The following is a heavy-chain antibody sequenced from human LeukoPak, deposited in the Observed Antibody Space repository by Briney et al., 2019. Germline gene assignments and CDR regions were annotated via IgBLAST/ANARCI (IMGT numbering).Heavy chain of an antibody. V-gene: IGHV5-51*01. J-gene: IGHJ4*02. CDR1: GYSFTSYW. D-gene: IGHD6-19*01. Sequence: GESLKIPCKGSGYSFTSYWIGWVRQMPGKGLEWMGIIYPGDSDTRYSPSFQGQVTISADKSISTAYLQWSSLKASDRAMYYCARHRGLVAGKAYYFDYWGQGTLVTVSS. CDR2: IYPGDSDT. CDR3: ARHRGLVAGKAYYFDY.